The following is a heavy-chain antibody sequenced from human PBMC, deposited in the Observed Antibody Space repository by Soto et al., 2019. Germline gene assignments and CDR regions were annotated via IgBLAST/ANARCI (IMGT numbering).Heavy chain of an antibody. Sequence: PGGSLRLSCAASGFTFSSYTMHWVRQTPGKGLEWVADISYDGGDKYYADSVKGRFTISRDNSKNTQYLQMSSLRADDTAVYYCVKGEYYYDSSGYYPFDYWGQGTLVTVSS. CDR3: VKGEYYYDSSGYYPFDY. V-gene: IGHV3-30*14. J-gene: IGHJ4*02. D-gene: IGHD3-22*01. CDR2: ISYDGGDK. CDR1: GFTFSSYT.